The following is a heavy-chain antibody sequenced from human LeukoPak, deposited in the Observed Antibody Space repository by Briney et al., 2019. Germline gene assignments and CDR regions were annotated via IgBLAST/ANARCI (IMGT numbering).Heavy chain of an antibody. V-gene: IGHV3-23*01. CDR1: GITLSNYG. Sequence: PGGSLRLSCAVSGITLSNYGMSWVRQAPGKGLEWVAGISDSGGRTNYADSVKGRFTISRDYPKNTLYLQMNSLRAEDTAVYFCAKRGVVIRVILVGFHKEAYYFDSWGQGALVTVSS. CDR2: ISDSGGRT. D-gene: IGHD3-22*01. CDR3: AKRGVVIRVILVGFHKEAYYFDS. J-gene: IGHJ4*02.